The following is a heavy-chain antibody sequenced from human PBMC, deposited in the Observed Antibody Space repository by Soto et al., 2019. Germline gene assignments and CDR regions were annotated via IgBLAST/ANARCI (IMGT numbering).Heavy chain of an antibody. CDR1: GGSISGGGYY. V-gene: IGHV4-31*03. Sequence: PSETLSLTCTVSGGSISGGGYYWSWIRQHPGKGLEWIGYIYYSGSTYYNPSLKSRVTISVDTSKNQFSLKLSSVTAADTAVYYCAREATFEYYYDSSGYYQPISYFDYWGQGTLVTVSS. CDR2: IYYSGST. CDR3: AREATFEYYYDSSGYYQPISYFDY. J-gene: IGHJ4*02. D-gene: IGHD3-22*01.